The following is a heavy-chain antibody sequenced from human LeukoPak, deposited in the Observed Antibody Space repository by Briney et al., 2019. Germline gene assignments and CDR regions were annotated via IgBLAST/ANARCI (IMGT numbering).Heavy chain of an antibody. J-gene: IGHJ4*02. D-gene: IGHD3-22*01. CDR1: GFTVSSND. CDR3: AIYDSSGYYNY. V-gene: IGHV3-53*01. CDR2: IYSGGRT. Sequence: GGSLRLSCAASGFTVSSNDMSWVRQAPGKGLEGVSVIYSGGRTFYADSVKGRFTISRDNSKNTLYLQMNSLRAEDTAVYYCAIYDSSGYYNYWGQGTLVTVSS.